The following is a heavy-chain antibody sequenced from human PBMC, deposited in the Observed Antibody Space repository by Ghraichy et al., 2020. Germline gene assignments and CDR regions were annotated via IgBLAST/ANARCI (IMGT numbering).Heavy chain of an antibody. J-gene: IGHJ4*02. D-gene: IGHD1-7*01. CDR1: GFTFSDHY. Sequence: GGSLRLSCAASGFTFSDHYIDWVRQAPGKGLEWVGRTKNKANSYTTEYAASVEGRFTISRDDSKNALFLQLNNLKTEDTAVYYCTSTRTTDYYWGQGTLATVSS. CDR2: TKNKANSYTT. CDR3: TSTRTTDYY. V-gene: IGHV3-72*01.